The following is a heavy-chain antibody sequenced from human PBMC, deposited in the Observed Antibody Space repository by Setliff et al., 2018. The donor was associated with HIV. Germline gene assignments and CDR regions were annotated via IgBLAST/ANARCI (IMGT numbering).Heavy chain of an antibody. CDR2: IYYSEST. V-gene: IGHV4-39*01. CDR3: ARHLEYRGAYYYYYMDV. Sequence: PSETLSLTCTVSGGSISSSSYYWGWIRQPPGKGLEWIATIYYSESTYHNPSLKSRVTISVDTSKNQFSLKLSSVTAADTAVYYCARHLEYRGAYYYYYMDVWGKGTTVTVSS. D-gene: IGHD2-2*02. J-gene: IGHJ6*03. CDR1: GGSISSSSYY.